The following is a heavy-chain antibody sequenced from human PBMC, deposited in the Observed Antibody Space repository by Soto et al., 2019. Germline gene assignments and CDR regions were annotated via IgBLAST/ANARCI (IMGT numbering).Heavy chain of an antibody. CDR2: ISAYNGNT. CDR1: GYTFSSYF. J-gene: IGHJ4*02. Sequence: QVQLVQSGAEVKKPGASVKVSCKASGYTFSSYFISWVRQAPGQGLEWMGWISAYNGNTKYAKNLQGRVTMTTDTTTSKAYMELRSLRSDDTAVYYGARDLPPVDYWGQGTLVTVSS. V-gene: IGHV1-18*01. CDR3: ARDLPPVDY.